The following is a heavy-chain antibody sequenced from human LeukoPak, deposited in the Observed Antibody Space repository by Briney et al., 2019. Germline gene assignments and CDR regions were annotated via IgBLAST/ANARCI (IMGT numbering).Heavy chain of an antibody. D-gene: IGHD3-22*01. CDR1: GFTFSRYE. V-gene: IGHV3-48*03. CDR3: TRDPYYFDSSGYYHHAFDI. CDR2: ITSSGSPI. Sequence: GGSLRLSCAASGFTFSRYEMNWVRQAPGKELEWVSYITSSGSPIFYADSVKGRFTVSRDNAKNSLYLQMNSLKTEDTAVYYCTRDPYYFDSSGYYHHAFDIWGQGTMVAVSS. J-gene: IGHJ3*02.